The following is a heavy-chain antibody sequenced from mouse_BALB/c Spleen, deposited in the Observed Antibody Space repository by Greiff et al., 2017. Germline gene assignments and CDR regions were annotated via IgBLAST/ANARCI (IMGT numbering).Heavy chain of an antibody. D-gene: IGHD6-1*01. Sequence: VQLKESGAELVKPGASVKLSCTASGFNIKDTYMHWVKQRPEQGLEWIGRIDPANGNTKYDPKFQGKATITADTSSNTAYLQLSSLTSEDTAVYYCARESGLPYAMDYWGQGTSVTVSS. CDR1: GFNIKDTY. J-gene: IGHJ4*01. CDR3: ARESGLPYAMDY. V-gene: IGHV14-3*02. CDR2: IDPANGNT.